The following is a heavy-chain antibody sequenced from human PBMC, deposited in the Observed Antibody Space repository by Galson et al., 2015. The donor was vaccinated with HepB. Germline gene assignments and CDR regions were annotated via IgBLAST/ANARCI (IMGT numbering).Heavy chain of an antibody. D-gene: IGHD2/OR15-2a*01. CDR1: GYVFTNHD. CDR2: MNPNSADT. CDR3: ARGRASPATFDSYYYMDV. Sequence: SVKVSCKASGYVFTNHDINWVRQATGQGLEWMGWMNPNSADTGYAQKFQGRVTMTRDISISTAYLELSSLTSEDTAVYYCARGRASPATFDSYYYMDVWGKGTTVTVSS. J-gene: IGHJ6*03. V-gene: IGHV1-8*01.